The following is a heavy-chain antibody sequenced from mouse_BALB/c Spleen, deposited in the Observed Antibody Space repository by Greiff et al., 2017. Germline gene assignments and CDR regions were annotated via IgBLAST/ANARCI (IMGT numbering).Heavy chain of an antibody. CDR3: ARGGITTVVAHFDY. D-gene: IGHD1-1*01. V-gene: IGHV1-80*01. J-gene: IGHJ2*01. Sequence: VQLQQSGAELVRPGSSVKISCKASGYAFSSYWMNWVKQRPGQGLEWIGQIYPGDGDTNYNGKFKGKATLTADKSSSTAYMQLSSLTSEDSAVYFCARGGITTVVAHFDYWGQGTTLTVSS. CDR1: GYAFSSYW. CDR2: IYPGDGDT.